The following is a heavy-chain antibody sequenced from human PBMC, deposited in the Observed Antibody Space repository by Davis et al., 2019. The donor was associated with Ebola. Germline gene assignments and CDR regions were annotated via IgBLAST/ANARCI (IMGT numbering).Heavy chain of an antibody. D-gene: IGHD3-3*01. CDR3: ARDPEAYDFWSGSIIVNYGMDV. CDR2: INPNSGGT. J-gene: IGHJ6*02. V-gene: IGHV1-2*02. CDR1: GYTFTGYY. Sequence: ASVKVSCKASGYTFTGYYMHWVRQAPGQGLEWMGWINPNSGGTNYAQKFQGRVTMTRDTSTSTVYMELSSLRSEDTAVYYCARDPEAYDFWSGSIIVNYGMDVWGQGTTVTVSS.